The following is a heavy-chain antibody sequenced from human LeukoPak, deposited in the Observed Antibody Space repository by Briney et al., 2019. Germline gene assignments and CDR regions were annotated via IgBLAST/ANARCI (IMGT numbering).Heavy chain of an antibody. V-gene: IGHV4-59*01. Sequence: SETLSLTCTVSGGSISSYYWSWIRQPPGKGLEWIGYIYYSGSTNYNPSLKSRVTISVDTSKNQFSLKLSSVTAADTAIYYCAKLEMTTVTTSDYWGQGTLVTVSS. CDR1: GGSISSYY. CDR3: AKLEMTTVTTSDY. D-gene: IGHD4-17*01. CDR2: IYYSGST. J-gene: IGHJ4*02.